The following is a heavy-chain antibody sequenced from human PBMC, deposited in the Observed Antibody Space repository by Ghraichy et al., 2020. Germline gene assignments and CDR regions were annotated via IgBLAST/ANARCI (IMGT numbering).Heavy chain of an antibody. CDR3: ARGVGVGATLGDY. Sequence: SETLSLTCAVYGGSFSGYYWSWIRQPPGKGLEWIGEINHSGSTNYNPSLKSRVTISVDTSKNQFSLKLSSVTAADTAVYYCARGVGVGATLGDYWGQGTLVTVSS. CDR1: GGSFSGYY. V-gene: IGHV4-34*01. J-gene: IGHJ4*02. D-gene: IGHD1-26*01. CDR2: INHSGST.